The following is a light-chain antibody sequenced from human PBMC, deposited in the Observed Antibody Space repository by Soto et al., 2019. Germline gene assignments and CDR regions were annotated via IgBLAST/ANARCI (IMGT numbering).Light chain of an antibody. CDR2: DNN. V-gene: IGLV1-40*01. J-gene: IGLJ2*01. Sequence: QSVLTQPPSMSGAPGQRVTISCTGSSSNIGAGYDVHWYQQNPGTAPKLLIFDNNNRPSGVPDRFSGSKSDTSASLAITGLQAEDEADYYCQSFDTSLSGFVVFGGGTKLTVL. CDR1: SSNIGAGYD. CDR3: QSFDTSLSGFVV.